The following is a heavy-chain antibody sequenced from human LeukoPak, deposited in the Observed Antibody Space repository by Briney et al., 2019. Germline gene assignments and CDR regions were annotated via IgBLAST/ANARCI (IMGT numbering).Heavy chain of an antibody. V-gene: IGHV3-7*01. CDR3: ARGGGGSDY. CDR2: WKPDGSGK. Sequence: GGSLRLSCAASGFTLSSFWMSWVRQAPGKGLEWVANWKPDGSGKNYVDSVKGRFTISGDNAENSLFLQMNSLRVEDTAVYYCARGGGGSDYWGQGALVTVSS. D-gene: IGHD3-10*01. J-gene: IGHJ4*02. CDR1: GFTLSSFW.